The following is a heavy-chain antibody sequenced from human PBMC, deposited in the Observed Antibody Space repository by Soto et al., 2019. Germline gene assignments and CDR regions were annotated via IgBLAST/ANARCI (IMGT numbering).Heavy chain of an antibody. CDR1: GGSISSSSW. D-gene: IGHD3-9*01. CDR2: ISHSGST. CDR3: ARVRYDILNGYPTIDY. V-gene: IGHV4-4*02. J-gene: IGHJ4*02. Sequence: SETLSLTCAVSGGSISSSSWWGWVREPPGKGLEWIGEISHSGSTNYNPSLKSRVTISVDKSKNQFSLKLSSVTAADTAVYYCARVRYDILNGYPTIDYWGQGTLVTVSS.